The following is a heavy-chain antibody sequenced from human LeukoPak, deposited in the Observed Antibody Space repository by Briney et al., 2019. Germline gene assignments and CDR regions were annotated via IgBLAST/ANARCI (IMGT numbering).Heavy chain of an antibody. D-gene: IGHD3-22*01. V-gene: IGHV4-59*01. J-gene: IGHJ4*02. Sequence: SETLSLTCTVSGGSISSYYWSWIRQPPGKGLEWIGYIYYSGSTNYNPSLKSRVTISVDTSKNQFSLKLSSVTAADTAVYYCARVLDSSGWLDYWGQGTLVTVSS. CDR1: GGSISSYY. CDR3: ARVLDSSGWLDY. CDR2: IYYSGST.